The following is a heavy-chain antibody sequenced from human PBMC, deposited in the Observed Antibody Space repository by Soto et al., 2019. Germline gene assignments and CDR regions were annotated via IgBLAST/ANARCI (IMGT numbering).Heavy chain of an antibody. J-gene: IGHJ4*02. CDR1: GYTFTGYY. D-gene: IGHD3-9*01. V-gene: IGHV1-2*04. CDR2: INPSSGGT. Sequence: QVQLVQSGAEVKKPGASVKVSCKPSGYTFTGYYIHWVRQAPGQGLEWMGWINPSSGGTHYAQKFQGWVTMTKNTSITTAYLELRRLTSDDTAVYYCARATLGAGLDNWGQGSLVTVSS. CDR3: ARATLGAGLDN.